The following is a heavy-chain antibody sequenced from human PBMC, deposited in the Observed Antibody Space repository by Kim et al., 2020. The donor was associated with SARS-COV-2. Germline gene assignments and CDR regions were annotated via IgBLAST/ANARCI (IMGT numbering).Heavy chain of an antibody. D-gene: IGHD4-17*01. Sequence: DSVKGRFTISRDNSKNTLYLQMNSLRAEDTAVYYCAKDLRYGDYVDWFDPWGQGTLVTVSS. V-gene: IGHV3-23*01. J-gene: IGHJ5*02. CDR3: AKDLRYGDYVDWFDP.